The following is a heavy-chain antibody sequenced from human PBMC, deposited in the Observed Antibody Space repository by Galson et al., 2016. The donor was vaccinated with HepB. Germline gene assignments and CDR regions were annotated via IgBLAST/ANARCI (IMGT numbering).Heavy chain of an antibody. D-gene: IGHD3-10*01. J-gene: IGHJ4*02. V-gene: IGHV1-69*13. CDR1: GGTFNSFA. Sequence: SVKVSCKASGGTFNSFAMSWVRQAPGQGLEWMGAIIPIFGTGKYPQKFQGRVTMTADEATSTVYMELRGLRSEDTAVYFCARHFSTSGCYLFPSDCGQGTLVTVSS. CDR2: IIPIFGTG. CDR3: ARHFSTSGCYLFPSD.